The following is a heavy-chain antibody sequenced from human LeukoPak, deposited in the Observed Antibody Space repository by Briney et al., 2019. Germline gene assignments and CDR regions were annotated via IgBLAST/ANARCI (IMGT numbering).Heavy chain of an antibody. CDR3: ARVHDSSGYYFDY. CDR1: GFTFSDYY. Sequence: GGSLRLSCAASGFTFSDYYMSWLRQAPGKGLEWVSYISSSGSTIYYADSVKGRFTISRDNAKNSLYLQMNSLRAEDTAVYYCARVHDSSGYYFDYWGQGTLVTVSS. D-gene: IGHD3-22*01. CDR2: ISSSGSTI. J-gene: IGHJ4*02. V-gene: IGHV3-11*01.